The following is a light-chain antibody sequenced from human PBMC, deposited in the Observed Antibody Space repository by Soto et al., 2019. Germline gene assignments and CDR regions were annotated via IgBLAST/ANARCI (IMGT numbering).Light chain of an antibody. V-gene: IGKV1-5*01. CDR1: QSIGTW. J-gene: IGKJ1*01. CDR2: DAS. CDR3: QQYSDSSGA. Sequence: DIQVTQSPCTVSASVGDRVTITCGASQSIGTWLAWYQQKPGKAPKLLIFDASTLESGVPSRFSGSGSGTDFTLTISSLQPDDFATYYCQQYSDSSGAFGQGTKVDIK.